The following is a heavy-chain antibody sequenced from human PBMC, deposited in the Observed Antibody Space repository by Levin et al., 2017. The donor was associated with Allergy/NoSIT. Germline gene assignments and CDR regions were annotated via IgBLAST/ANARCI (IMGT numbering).Heavy chain of an antibody. V-gene: IGHV3-30*18. J-gene: IGHJ6*02. CDR1: GFTLSSYG. CDR2: ISYDGSNK. Sequence: LSLTCAASGFTLSSYGMHWVRPAPGKGLEWVAVISYDGSNKYYADSVKGRFTISRDNSKNTLYLQMNSLRAEDTAVYYCAKSPGQWLTNYYYYYGMDVWGQGTTVTVSS. D-gene: IGHD6-19*01. CDR3: AKSPGQWLTNYYYYYGMDV.